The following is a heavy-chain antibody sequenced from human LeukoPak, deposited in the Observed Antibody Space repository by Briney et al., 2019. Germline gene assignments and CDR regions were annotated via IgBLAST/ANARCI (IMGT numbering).Heavy chain of an antibody. J-gene: IGHJ4*02. D-gene: IGHD1-26*01. CDR1: GFTFIDYD. CDR3: ARDAGWGYYDL. CDR2: IGIRGDT. V-gene: IGHV3-13*01. Sequence: GGSLRLSCAASGFTFIDYDMHWVRQVIGKGLEWVSAIGIRGDTHYSGSVKGRFTISRENAESSLYLQMNSLRAEDTSVYYCARDAGWGYYDLWGQGTPVTVSS.